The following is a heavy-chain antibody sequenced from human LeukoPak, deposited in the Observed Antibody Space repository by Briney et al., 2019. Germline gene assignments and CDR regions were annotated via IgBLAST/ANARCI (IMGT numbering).Heavy chain of an antibody. CDR2: ISAYNGNT. CDR3: ARESMGGYSSSWHYYYGMDV. V-gene: IGHV1-18*01. CDR1: GYTFTSYD. D-gene: IGHD6-13*01. Sequence: ASVKVSCKASGYTFTSYDINWVRQATGQGLEWMGWISAYNGNTNYAQKLQGRVTMTTDTSTSTAYMELRSLRSDDTAVYYCARESMGGYSSSWHYYYGMDVWGQGTTVTVSS. J-gene: IGHJ6*02.